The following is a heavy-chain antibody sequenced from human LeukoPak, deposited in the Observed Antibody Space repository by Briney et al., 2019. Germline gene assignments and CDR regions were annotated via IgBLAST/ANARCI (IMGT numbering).Heavy chain of an antibody. CDR1: GGSFSDYF. CDR2: ILHSGST. V-gene: IGHV4-34*01. CDR3: ATGHYYDSSGYHGGNWFDP. D-gene: IGHD3-22*01. Sequence: SETLSLTCGVYGGSFSDYFWTWIRQTPGKGLEYIGEILHSGSTDYNPSLKSRVTISVDTSKNQFSLKLSSVTAADTAVYYCATGHYYDSSGYHGGNWFDPWGQGTLVTVSS. J-gene: IGHJ5*02.